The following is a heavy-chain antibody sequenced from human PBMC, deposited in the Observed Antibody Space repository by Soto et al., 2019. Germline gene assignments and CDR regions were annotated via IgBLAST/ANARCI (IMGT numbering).Heavy chain of an antibody. CDR2: ISSNGGST. CDR1: GFTLSNYA. V-gene: IGHV3-64*01. J-gene: IGHJ6*02. D-gene: IGHD3-22*01. Sequence: EVQLVESGGGLVQPGGSLRLSCAASGFTLSNYAMHWVRQAPGKGLEYVSAISSNGGSTYYANSVKGRFTISRDNSKNTLYLQMGSLSAEDMAVYYCARVGYDSSGYYVRYYYGMGVWGQGTTVTVSS. CDR3: ARVGYDSSGYYVRYYYGMGV.